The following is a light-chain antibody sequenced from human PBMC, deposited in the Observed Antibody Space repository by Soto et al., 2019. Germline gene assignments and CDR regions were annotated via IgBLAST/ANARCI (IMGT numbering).Light chain of an antibody. CDR2: DAS. V-gene: IGKV3D-20*01. J-gene: IGKJ5*01. CDR1: QSVSSIY. Sequence: EIVLKQSPATLSLSPGERATLSCGASQSVSSIYLAWYQQKPGLAPRLLIYDASSRATGIPDRFSGSESGTDFTLNISRLEPEYFAVYYCQQYGSSPTLGRGKRLEIK. CDR3: QQYGSSPT.